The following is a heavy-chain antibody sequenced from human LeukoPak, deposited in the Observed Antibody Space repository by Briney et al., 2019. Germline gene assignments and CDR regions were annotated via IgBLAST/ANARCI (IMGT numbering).Heavy chain of an antibody. CDR3: AKGSGWLLPQYFDF. D-gene: IGHD2-21*01. J-gene: IGHJ4*02. CDR1: GFTFSNYW. CDR2: MKYDGSEK. Sequence: PGRSLRLSCAASGFTFSNYWMTWFRQTPGKDLEWVGNMKYDGSEKYYVDSVKGRFTISRDNAKNSLYLHMNSLRVEDTAVYYCAKGSGWLLPQYFDFWGQGTLVTVSS. V-gene: IGHV3-7*03.